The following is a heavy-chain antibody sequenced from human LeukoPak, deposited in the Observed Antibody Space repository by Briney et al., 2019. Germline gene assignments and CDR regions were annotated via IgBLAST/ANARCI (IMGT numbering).Heavy chain of an antibody. D-gene: IGHD2-15*01. CDR2: IIPIFGTA. CDR1: GGTFSSYA. V-gene: IGHV1-69*13. Sequence: ASVKVSCKASGGTFSSYAISWVRQAPGQGLEWMGGIIPIFGTANYAQKFQGRVTITADESTSTAYMELSSLRSEDTAVYYCARDEFYCSGGSCYPEYFQHWGQGTLVTVSS. J-gene: IGHJ1*01. CDR3: ARDEFYCSGGSCYPEYFQH.